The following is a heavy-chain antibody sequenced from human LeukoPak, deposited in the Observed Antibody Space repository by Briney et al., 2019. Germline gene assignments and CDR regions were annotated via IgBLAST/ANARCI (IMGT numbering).Heavy chain of an antibody. D-gene: IGHD5-12*01. J-gene: IGHJ4*02. V-gene: IGHV1-2*02. CDR3: ARGPGGGYDWLGH. CDR1: GYIFTGYY. CDR2: SNPSSGGT. Sequence: ASVKVSCKASGYIFTGYYLHWVRQAPGQGLEWMGWSNPSSGGTNYAQKFQGRVTMTRDTSISTAYMELSRLRSDDTAVHYCARGPGGGYDWLGHWGQGTLVTVSS.